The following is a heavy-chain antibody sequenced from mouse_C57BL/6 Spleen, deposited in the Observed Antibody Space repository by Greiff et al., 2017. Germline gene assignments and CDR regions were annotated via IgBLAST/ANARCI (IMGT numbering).Heavy chain of an antibody. CDR3: ARGPIYYYGSSYSLYAMDY. Sequence: DVKLVESEGGLVQPGSSMKLSCTASGFTFSDYYMAWVRQVPEKGLEWVANINYDGSSTYYLDSLKSRFIISRDNAKNILYLQMSSLKSEDTATYYCARGPIYYYGSSYSLYAMDYWGQGTSVTVSS. CDR1: GFTFSDYY. CDR2: INYDGSST. J-gene: IGHJ4*01. V-gene: IGHV5-16*01. D-gene: IGHD1-1*01.